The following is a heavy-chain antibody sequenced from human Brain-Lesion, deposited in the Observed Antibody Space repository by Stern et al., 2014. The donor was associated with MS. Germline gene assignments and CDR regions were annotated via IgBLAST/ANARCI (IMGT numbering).Heavy chain of an antibody. D-gene: IGHD3-3*01. CDR2: INPNNGGT. CDR1: GYIFTGYY. J-gene: IGHJ6*02. Sequence: QMQLVQSGAEVKKPGASVKVSCKTSGYIFTGYYIHWVRQGPGQGLEWMAWINPNNGGTKYAQKFQGRVTMSRDTSISTAYVELSSLTSDDTAVYYCARDQRGITIFGVVTDYYYLGMDVWGQGTTVTVSS. V-gene: IGHV1-2*02. CDR3: ARDQRGITIFGVVTDYYYLGMDV.